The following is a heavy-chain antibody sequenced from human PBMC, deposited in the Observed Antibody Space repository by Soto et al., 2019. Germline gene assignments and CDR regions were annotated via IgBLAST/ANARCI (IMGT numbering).Heavy chain of an antibody. CDR1: GLTFSTYS. CDR3: VSDQKREHFETSGPNWFAT. J-gene: IGHJ5*02. CDR2: ISRTSSYI. D-gene: IGHD6-19*01. Sequence: EVQLVESGGGLVRPGGSLRLSCVVSGLTFSTYSMNWVRQTPGKGLEWVSSISRTSSYIYYRDSVKGRFTISRDNAKNLLYLQMNGLRVEDTAVYYCVSDQKREHFETSGPNWFATWGQGTLVTVSS. V-gene: IGHV3-21*02.